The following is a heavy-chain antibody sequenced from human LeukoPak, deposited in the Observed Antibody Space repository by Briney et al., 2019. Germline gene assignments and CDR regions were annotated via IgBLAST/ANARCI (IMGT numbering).Heavy chain of an antibody. CDR3: ARDARAAAGTFPLDY. D-gene: IGHD6-13*01. CDR1: GFTFSSYS. V-gene: IGHV3-21*01. J-gene: IGHJ4*02. Sequence: GGSLRLSCAASGFTFSSYSMNWVRQAPGKGLEWASSISSSSSYIYYADSVKGRFTISRDNAKNSLYLQMNSLRAEDTAVYYCARDARAAAGTFPLDYWGQGTLVTVSS. CDR2: ISSSSSYI.